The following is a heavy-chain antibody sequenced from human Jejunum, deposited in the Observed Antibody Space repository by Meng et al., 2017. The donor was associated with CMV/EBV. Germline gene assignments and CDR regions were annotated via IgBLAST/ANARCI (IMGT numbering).Heavy chain of an antibody. V-gene: IGHV1-2*02. CDR2: IKLSSGET. CDR3: VPYSGSSFRFDP. D-gene: IGHD5-12*01. Sequence: ASGYTFSDYFIQWMRQAPGQGLEWLGWIKLSSGETNYAQKFQGRVTMTRDTSVSTAYMELNSLRSDDTAVYYCVPYSGSSFRFDPWGQGTQVTVSS. J-gene: IGHJ5*02. CDR1: GYTFSDYF.